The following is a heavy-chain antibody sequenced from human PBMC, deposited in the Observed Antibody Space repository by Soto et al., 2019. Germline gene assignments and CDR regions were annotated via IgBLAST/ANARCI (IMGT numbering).Heavy chain of an antibody. CDR1: GYSISSGSY. V-gene: IGHV4-38-2*02. Sequence: SETLSLTCTVSGYSISSGSYWGWIRQPPGKGPEWIASIYHGGTTFYNPSLKSRITISVDTSHNQFSLKLSSVTAADTAVYYCARVGACGGDCYSFDYWGQGTLVTVSS. J-gene: IGHJ4*02. D-gene: IGHD2-21*02. CDR3: ARVGACGGDCYSFDY. CDR2: IYHGGTT.